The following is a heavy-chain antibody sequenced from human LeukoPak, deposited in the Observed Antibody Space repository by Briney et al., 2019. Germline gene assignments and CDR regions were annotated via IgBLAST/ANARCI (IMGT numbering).Heavy chain of an antibody. CDR3: AKDGNDFTYYFDY. CDR1: GFTFSSYG. Sequence: GGSLRLSCAASGFTFSSYGIHWVRQAPGKGLEWVAVISYDGSNKYYADSVKGRFTISRDNSKNTLYLQMNGLRAEDTAVYYCAKDGNDFTYYFDYWGQGTLVTVSS. J-gene: IGHJ4*02. V-gene: IGHV3-30*18. CDR2: ISYDGSNK. D-gene: IGHD1-26*01.